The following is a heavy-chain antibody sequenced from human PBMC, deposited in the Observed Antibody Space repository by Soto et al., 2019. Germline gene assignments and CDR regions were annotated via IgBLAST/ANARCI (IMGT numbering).Heavy chain of an antibody. CDR3: ARDYGYSSGWYESYYYYGMDV. V-gene: IGHV6-1*01. CDR1: GDSVSSNSAA. CDR2: TYYRSKWYN. D-gene: IGHD6-19*01. J-gene: IGHJ6*02. Sequence: PSQTLSLTCAISGDSVSSNSAAWNWIRQSPSRSLKWLGRTYYRSKWYNDYAVSVKSRITINPDTYKNQFSLQLNSVTPEDTAVYYCARDYGYSSGWYESYYYYGMDVWGQGTTVTVS.